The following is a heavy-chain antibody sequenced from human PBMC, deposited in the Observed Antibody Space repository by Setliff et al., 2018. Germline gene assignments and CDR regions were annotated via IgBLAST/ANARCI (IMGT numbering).Heavy chain of an antibody. CDR2: IIPIFGTA. D-gene: IGHD3-22*01. CDR1: GGTFSSYA. J-gene: IGHJ4*01. CDR3: ARRDGRSGYLGFDL. V-gene: IGHV1-69*05. Sequence: SVKVSCKASGGTFSSYAISWVRQAPGQGLEWMGGIIPIFGTANYAQKFQGRVTMTSDTSASTAFMELRSLRPDDTAVYFCARRDGRSGYLGFDLWGHGSLVTVSS.